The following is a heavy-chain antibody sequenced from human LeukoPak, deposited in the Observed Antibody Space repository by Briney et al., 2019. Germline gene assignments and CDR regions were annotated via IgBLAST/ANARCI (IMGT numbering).Heavy chain of an antibody. V-gene: IGHV1-2*02. D-gene: IGHD2-15*01. Sequence: AASVTVSCKASGYTFTGYYMHWVRQAPGQGLEWMGWINPNSGCTNYAQKFQGRVTMTRDTSISTAYMELSRLRSDDTAVYYCARSNDGVYCSGGSCYTYNWFDPWGQGTLVTVSS. CDR3: ARSNDGVYCSGGSCYTYNWFDP. J-gene: IGHJ5*02. CDR1: GYTFTGYY. CDR2: INPNSGCT.